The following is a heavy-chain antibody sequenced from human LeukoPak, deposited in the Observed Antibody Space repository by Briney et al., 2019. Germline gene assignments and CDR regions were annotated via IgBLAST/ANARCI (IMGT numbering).Heavy chain of an antibody. Sequence: ASVTVSCKASGYTFTSYYIHWVRQAPGQGLEWMGLINPSGGSTSYAQKFQGRVTMTRDTSTSTVYMELSSLRSEDTAVYYCARGPYSSSWYPPRDYWGQGTLVTVSS. D-gene: IGHD6-13*01. CDR3: ARGPYSSSWYPPRDY. CDR1: GYTFTSYY. J-gene: IGHJ4*02. CDR2: INPSGGST. V-gene: IGHV1-46*01.